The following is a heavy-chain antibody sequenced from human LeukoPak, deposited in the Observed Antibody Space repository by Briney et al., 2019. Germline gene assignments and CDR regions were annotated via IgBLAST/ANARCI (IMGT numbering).Heavy chain of an antibody. CDR1: GFTFSSYE. Sequence: GGSLRLSCAASGFTFSSYEINWVRQAPGKGLEWVSYISSSGYTIYYADSVKGRFTISRDNAKNSLYLQINSLRAEDTAVYYCARDPFLDPWGQGTLVTVSS. J-gene: IGHJ5*02. V-gene: IGHV3-48*03. CDR2: ISSSGYTI. CDR3: ARDPFLDP.